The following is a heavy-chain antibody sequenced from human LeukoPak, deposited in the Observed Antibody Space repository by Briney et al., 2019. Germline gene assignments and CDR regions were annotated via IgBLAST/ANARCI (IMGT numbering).Heavy chain of an antibody. CDR1: GFAFSSYA. J-gene: IGHJ4*02. V-gene: IGHV3-23*01. CDR3: ARGEYYYDGGY. CDR2: ISRRDDYT. Sequence: GGSLRLSCAASGFAFSSYAMSWVRQPPGKGLEWVSVISRRDDYTYYADSVKGRFTISRDNSKNTLYLQMNTLRAEETAVYYCARGEYYYDGGYWGQGTLVTVSS. D-gene: IGHD3-22*01.